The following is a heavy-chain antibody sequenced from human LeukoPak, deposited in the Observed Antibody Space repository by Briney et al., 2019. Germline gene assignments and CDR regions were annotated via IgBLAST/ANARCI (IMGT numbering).Heavy chain of an antibody. D-gene: IGHD5-12*01. CDR2: IYTSGST. CDR1: GGSISSGSYY. Sequence: PSETLSLTCTVSGGSISSGSYYWSWIRQPAGKGLEWIGRIYTSGSTNYNPSLKSRVTISVDTSKNQFSLKLSSVTAADTAVYYCARAPTIAHYYYYMDVWGKGTTVTVSS. J-gene: IGHJ6*03. V-gene: IGHV4-61*02. CDR3: ARAPTIAHYYYYMDV.